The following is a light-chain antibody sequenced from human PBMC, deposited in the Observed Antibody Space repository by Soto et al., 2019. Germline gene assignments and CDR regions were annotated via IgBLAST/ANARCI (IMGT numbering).Light chain of an antibody. CDR1: SSNIANNY. J-gene: IGLJ2*01. Sequence: QSVLTQPPSVSAAPGQKVTISCSGSSSNIANNYVSWYQQLPGTAPKVLIYENSKRPSGIPDRFSGSKAGTSATLGITGLQTGDEAGYYCGTWDSSLSAGLFGGGTKLTVL. CDR2: ENS. V-gene: IGLV1-51*02. CDR3: GTWDSSLSAGL.